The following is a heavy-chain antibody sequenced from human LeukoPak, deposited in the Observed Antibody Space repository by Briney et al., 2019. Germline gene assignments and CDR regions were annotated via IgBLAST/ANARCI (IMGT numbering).Heavy chain of an antibody. V-gene: IGHV1-8*01. CDR3: ARGQTIFSCSGGSCYHPSDY. CDR2: MEPNSGNT. J-gene: IGHJ4*02. D-gene: IGHD2-15*01. Sequence: GASVKVSCKATGYTFTSYDINWVRQATGQGLEWVGWMEPNSGNTGYAQKSEGRVTMTRNTSISTAYMELSSLRSEDTAVYYCARGQTIFSCSGGSCYHPSDYWGQGTLVTVSS. CDR1: GYTFTSYD.